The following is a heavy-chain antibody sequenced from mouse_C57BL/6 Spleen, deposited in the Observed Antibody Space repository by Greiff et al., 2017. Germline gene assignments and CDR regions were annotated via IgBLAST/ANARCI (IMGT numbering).Heavy chain of an antibody. CDR3: ARYYGSSDGGAMDY. V-gene: IGHV7-3*01. J-gene: IGHJ4*01. D-gene: IGHD1-1*01. CDR1: GFTFTDYY. Sequence: EVKLMESGGGLVQPGGSLSLSCAASGFTFTDYYMSWVRQPPGKALEWLGFIRNKANGYTTEYSASVKGRFTISRDNSQSILYLQLNALRAADSATYCCARYYGSSDGGAMDYWGQGASVTVSS. CDR2: IRNKANGYTT.